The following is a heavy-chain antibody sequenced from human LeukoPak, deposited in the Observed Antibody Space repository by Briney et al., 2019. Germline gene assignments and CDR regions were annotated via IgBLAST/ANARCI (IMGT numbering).Heavy chain of an antibody. Sequence: GESLKISCKGSGYSFTSYWIGWVRQMPGKGLEWMGIIYPGDSDTRYSPSFQGQVTISADKSISTAYLQWSSLKASDTAVYYCARHRRIAAAGTYYYYMDVWGKGTTVTVSS. CDR1: GYSFTSYW. D-gene: IGHD6-13*01. V-gene: IGHV5-51*01. CDR3: ARHRRIAAAGTYYYYMDV. J-gene: IGHJ6*03. CDR2: IYPGDSDT.